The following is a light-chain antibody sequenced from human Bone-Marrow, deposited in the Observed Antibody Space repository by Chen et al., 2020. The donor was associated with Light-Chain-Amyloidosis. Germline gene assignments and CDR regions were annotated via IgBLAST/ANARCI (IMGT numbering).Light chain of an antibody. V-gene: IGKV3-15*01. J-gene: IGKJ3*01. CDR3: QHYNNWPFT. CDR1: QSVYTN. CDR2: DAS. Sequence: TQSPGTLSLSPGETATHSCRTSQSVYTNLAWYQHKPGQAPRLLIYDASTRAAGIPGRFSGSRSGVDFTLTISNIQSEDSAVYYCQHYNNWPFTFGPGTTVNIK.